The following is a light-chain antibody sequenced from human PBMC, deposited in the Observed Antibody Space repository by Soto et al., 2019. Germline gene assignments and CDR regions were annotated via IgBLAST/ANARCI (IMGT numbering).Light chain of an antibody. CDR2: DVS. Sequence: QSVLAQPPSASASPGQSVTISCTGTSRDVGGYNYVSWYQQHPGKAPKLMIYDVSKRPSGFPDRFSGSKSGNTASLTVSGLQAQHEADYYCSSYAGSNNKVFGTGTTVTDL. CDR3: SSYAGSNNKV. V-gene: IGLV2-8*01. CDR1: SRDVGGYNY. J-gene: IGLJ1*01.